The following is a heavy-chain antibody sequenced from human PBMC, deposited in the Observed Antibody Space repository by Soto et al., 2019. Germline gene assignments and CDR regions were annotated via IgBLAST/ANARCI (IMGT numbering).Heavy chain of an antibody. Sequence: EVQLVESGGSLVKPGGSLRLSCAASGFTFSNTWMSWVRQAPGKGLEWVGRIKSKTDGGTTDYAAPVKGRFTIPRDDSKNTLYLQMNSLKTEDTAVYYCSTNGLYYDFWSGRSRVDYWGQGTLVTVSS. J-gene: IGHJ4*02. D-gene: IGHD3-3*01. V-gene: IGHV3-15*01. CDR1: GFTFSNTW. CDR2: IKSKTDGGTT. CDR3: STNGLYYDFWSGRSRVDY.